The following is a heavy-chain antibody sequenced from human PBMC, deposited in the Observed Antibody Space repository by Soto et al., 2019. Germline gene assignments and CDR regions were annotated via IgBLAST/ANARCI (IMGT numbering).Heavy chain of an antibody. J-gene: IGHJ6*03. D-gene: IGHD3-3*01. V-gene: IGHV3-53*04. CDR3: ARGPYEVFDFSNYYMGV. CDR2: IYTGETK. Sequence: GGSLRLSCAASGFTVSINYMTWVRQAPGKGLEWVSVIYTGETKYYADSVKGRFTISRHNSKNMVYLQMNSLRPDDTAVYYCARGPYEVFDFSNYYMGVWGRGTTVTVSS. CDR1: GFTVSINY.